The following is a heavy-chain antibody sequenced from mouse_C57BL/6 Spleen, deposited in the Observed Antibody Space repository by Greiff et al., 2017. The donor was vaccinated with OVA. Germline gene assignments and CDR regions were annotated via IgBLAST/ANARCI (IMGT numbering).Heavy chain of an antibody. D-gene: IGHD1-1*01. CDR2: ISSGGSYT. J-gene: IGHJ1*03. Sequence: EVMLVESGGDLVKPGGSLKLSCAASGFTFSSYGMSWVRQTPDKRLEWVATISSGGSYTYYPDSVKGRFTISRDNAKNTLYLQMSSLKSEDTAMYYCARSNYYGSSYWYFDVWGTGTTVTVSS. CDR3: ARSNYYGSSYWYFDV. CDR1: GFTFSSYG. V-gene: IGHV5-6*01.